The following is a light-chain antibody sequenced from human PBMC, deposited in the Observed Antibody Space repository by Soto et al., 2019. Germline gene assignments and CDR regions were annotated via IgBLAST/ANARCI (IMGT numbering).Light chain of an antibody. V-gene: IGKV3-20*01. CDR2: GAS. Sequence: EIVLTQSPGTLSFSPGERATLSCRASQSVSSSYLAWYQQKPGQAPRLLIYGASSRATGIPDRFSGSGSGTDFTLTISRLEPEDFAVYYCHQYGSSPYTFGQGTKLEIK. CDR1: QSVSSSY. CDR3: HQYGSSPYT. J-gene: IGKJ2*01.